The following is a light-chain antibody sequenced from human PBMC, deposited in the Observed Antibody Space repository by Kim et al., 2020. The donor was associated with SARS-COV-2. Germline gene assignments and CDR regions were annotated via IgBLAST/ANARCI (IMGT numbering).Light chain of an antibody. V-gene: IGKV3-15*01. J-gene: IGKJ4*01. CDR1: QSVGNQ. CDR2: SAS. Sequence: SVSPGERVTLSCRASQSVGNQVAWYQQKPGQAPRSLFYSASMRATDIPARFTVSGSGTEFTLTISSLQSEDFAVYYCQQYERWPLTFGGGTRVEI. CDR3: QQYERWPLT.